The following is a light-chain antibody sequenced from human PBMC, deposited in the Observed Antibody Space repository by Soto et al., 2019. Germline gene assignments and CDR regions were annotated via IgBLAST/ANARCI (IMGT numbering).Light chain of an antibody. CDR2: EVS. CDR3: SSYTTSSNYV. Sequence: QSALTQPASVSGSPGQSITISCTGTSSDVGSYNFVSWYQQLPGKAPKLMIYEVSNRPSGVSNRFSGSKSGNTASLTISRLQAEDEADYYCSSYTTSSNYVFGSGTKVTVL. J-gene: IGLJ1*01. CDR1: SSDVGSYNF. V-gene: IGLV2-14*01.